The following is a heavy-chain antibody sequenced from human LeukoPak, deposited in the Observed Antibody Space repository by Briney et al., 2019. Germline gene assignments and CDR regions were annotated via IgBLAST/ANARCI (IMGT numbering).Heavy chain of an antibody. D-gene: IGHD3-10*01. CDR1: GGSISSYY. V-gene: IGHV4-34*01. J-gene: IGHJ4*02. CDR3: ARSPYGSGSPFDY. CDR2: INHSGST. Sequence: SETLSLTCTVSGGSISSYYWSWIRQPPGKGLEWIGEINHSGSTNYNPSLKSRVTISVDTSKNQFSLKLSSVTAADTAVYYCARSPYGSGSPFDYWGQGTLVTVSS.